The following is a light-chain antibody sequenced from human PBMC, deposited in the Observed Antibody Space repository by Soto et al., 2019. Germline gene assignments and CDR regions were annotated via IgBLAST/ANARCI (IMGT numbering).Light chain of an antibody. CDR1: QGISSW. V-gene: IGKV1-12*01. CDR2: AAS. Sequence: DIQMTQSPSSVFASVGDRVTITCRASQGISSWLARDQQKPGKGPKLLIYAASSLQCGVASRFSGSGSGTDFTLTLSSLQPEDFATYCCQQANRFPFTFGQRTEVEIK. J-gene: IGKJ1*01. CDR3: QQANRFPFT.